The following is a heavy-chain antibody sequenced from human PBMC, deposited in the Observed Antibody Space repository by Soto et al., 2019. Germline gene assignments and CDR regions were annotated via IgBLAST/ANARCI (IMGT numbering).Heavy chain of an antibody. CDR3: AKGQMMGTVTPPCY. D-gene: IGHD2-21*02. J-gene: IGHJ4*02. V-gene: IGHV3-30*18. Sequence: QVHLVQSGGGVVQPGRSLRLSCVGSEFPFSVYGFHWVRQAPGKGLEWVAYITSDGREKLYADSVKGRFTISRDNSKNSLNVPLSRLIVADTAVSYWAKGQMMGTVTPPCYWWQVAL. CDR2: ITSDGREK. CDR1: EFPFSVYG.